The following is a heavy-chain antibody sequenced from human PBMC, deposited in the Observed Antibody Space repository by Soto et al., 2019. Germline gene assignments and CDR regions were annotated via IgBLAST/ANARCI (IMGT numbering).Heavy chain of an antibody. J-gene: IGHJ5*02. Sequence: SETLSLTCTVSGGSISSGGYYWSWIRQHPGKGLEWIGYIYYIGSTYYNPSLKSRVTISVDTSKNQFSLKLSSVTAADTAVYYCARDRPPGIAAAGTGWFDPWGQGTLVTVSS. CDR1: GGSISSGGYY. CDR3: ARDRPPGIAAAGTGWFDP. V-gene: IGHV4-31*03. CDR2: IYYIGST. D-gene: IGHD6-13*01.